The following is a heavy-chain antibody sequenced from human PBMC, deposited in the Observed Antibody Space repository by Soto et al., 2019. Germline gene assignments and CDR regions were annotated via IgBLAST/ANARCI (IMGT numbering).Heavy chain of an antibody. CDR1: GFTFSSYE. CDR3: ASAEDTAMVGDAFDI. J-gene: IGHJ3*02. Sequence: PGGSLRLSCVASGFTFSSYEMNWVRQAPGKGLEWVSYISSSGSTIYYADPVKGRFTISRDNAKNSLYLQMNSLRAEDTAVYYCASAEDTAMVGDAFDIWGQGTMVTVSS. V-gene: IGHV3-48*03. CDR2: ISSSGSTI. D-gene: IGHD5-18*01.